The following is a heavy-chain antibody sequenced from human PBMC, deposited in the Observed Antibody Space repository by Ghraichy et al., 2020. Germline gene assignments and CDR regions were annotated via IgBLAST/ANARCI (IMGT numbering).Heavy chain of an antibody. CDR1: GFNFDDYC. CDR3: AKDVTQSIWSGFEDYGLDV. D-gene: IGHD3-3*01. CDR2: ISSNSGTI. Sequence: GGSLRLSCAAPGFNFDDYCMHWVRQAPGKGLEWVSGISSNSGTIGYADSVKGRFTISRDNAKNSLYLQMNSLRAEDTALYYCAKDVTQSIWSGFEDYGLDVWGQGTTVTVSS. V-gene: IGHV3-9*01. J-gene: IGHJ6*02.